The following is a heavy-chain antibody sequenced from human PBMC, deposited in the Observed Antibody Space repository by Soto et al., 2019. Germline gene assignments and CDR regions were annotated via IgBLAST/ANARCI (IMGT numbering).Heavy chain of an antibody. D-gene: IGHD2-15*01. CDR2: INAGNGNT. CDR3: ARELQGLYYFDY. V-gene: IGHV1-3*01. CDR1: GYTFISYA. J-gene: IGHJ4*02. Sequence: VASVKVSCKASGYTFISYAIHWVRQAPGQRLEWMGWINAGNGNTKYSQKFQGRVTITGDTSASTAYMELTSLRSEDTAVYYCARELQGLYYFDYWGQGTLVTVSS.